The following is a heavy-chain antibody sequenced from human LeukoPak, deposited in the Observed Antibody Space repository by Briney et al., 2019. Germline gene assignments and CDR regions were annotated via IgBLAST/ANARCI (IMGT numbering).Heavy chain of an antibody. D-gene: IGHD5-18*01. CDR2: ISTGSSVI. V-gene: IGHV3-48*01. Sequence: GGSLRLSCAASGFTFSTYNMNWVRQAPGKGLEWVSYISTGSSVIHYADSVKGRFTISRDNAENSLYLQMNSLRAEDTAVYYCARARRDTAMAPPEDVWGQGTTVTVSS. CDR3: ARARRDTAMAPPEDV. J-gene: IGHJ6*02. CDR1: GFTFSTYN.